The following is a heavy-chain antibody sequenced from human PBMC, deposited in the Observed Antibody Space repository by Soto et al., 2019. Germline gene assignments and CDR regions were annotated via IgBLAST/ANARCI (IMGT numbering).Heavy chain of an antibody. CDR2: ISAYNGNT. CDR1: GYTFTSYG. Sequence: QVQLVQSGAEVKKPGASVKVSCKASGYTFTSYGISWVRQAPGQGLEWMGGISAYNGNTNYAQKLQGRVTMTTDTSTSTAYIEGRGLRSDDTAVYYCARVRDYVWGTDEGYFDYWGQGALVTVSS. V-gene: IGHV1-18*01. D-gene: IGHD3-16*01. J-gene: IGHJ4*02. CDR3: ARVRDYVWGTDEGYFDY.